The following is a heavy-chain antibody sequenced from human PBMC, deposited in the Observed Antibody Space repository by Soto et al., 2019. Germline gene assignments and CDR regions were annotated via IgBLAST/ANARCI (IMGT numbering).Heavy chain of an antibody. V-gene: IGHV4-59*01. CDR3: ARDMVLTGMFDF. J-gene: IGHJ4*02. CDR2: VYYTGTT. D-gene: IGHD3-10*01. Sequence: SETLSLTCTVSGGSIGSYHWSWVRQPPGKGLEWIASVYYTGTTNYNPSLGSRVTISIDAPENQISLKLTSVTAADTAFYYCARDMVLTGMFDFWGQGALVTVSS. CDR1: GGSIGSYH.